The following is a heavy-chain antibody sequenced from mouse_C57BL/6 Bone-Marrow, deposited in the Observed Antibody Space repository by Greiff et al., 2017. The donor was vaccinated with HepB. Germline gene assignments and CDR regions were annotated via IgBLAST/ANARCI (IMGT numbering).Heavy chain of an antibody. J-gene: IGHJ2*01. D-gene: IGHD1-1*01. CDR2: IDPSDSET. V-gene: IGHV1-52*01. Sequence: QVQLQQPGAELVRPGSSVKLYCKASGCTFTSYWMHWVKQRPIQGLEWIGNIDPSDSETHYNQKFKDKATLTVDKSSSTAYMQLSSLTSEDSAVYYCARGGYYGRGYYFDYWGQGTTLTVSS. CDR3: ARGGYYGRGYYFDY. CDR1: GCTFTSYW.